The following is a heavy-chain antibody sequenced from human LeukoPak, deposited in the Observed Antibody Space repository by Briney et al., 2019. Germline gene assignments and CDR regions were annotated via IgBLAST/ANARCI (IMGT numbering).Heavy chain of an antibody. CDR1: GGSFSGYY. Sequence: SETLSLTCAVYGGSFSGYYWSWIRQPPGKGLEWIGEINHSGSTNYNPSLKSRVTISVDTSKNQFSLKLSSVTAADTAVFYCARGRNFSGYGSGSYRPGTLIDYWGQGTLVTVSS. CDR3: ARGRNFSGYGSGSYRPGTLIDY. J-gene: IGHJ4*02. CDR2: INHSGST. V-gene: IGHV4-34*01. D-gene: IGHD3-10*01.